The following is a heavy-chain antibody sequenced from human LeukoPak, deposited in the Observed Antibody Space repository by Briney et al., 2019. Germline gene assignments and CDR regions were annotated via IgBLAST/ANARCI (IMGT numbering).Heavy chain of an antibody. D-gene: IGHD3-10*01. J-gene: IGHJ4*02. CDR3: ARGSGSYTFDY. CDR2: INAGNGNT. Sequence: GASVKVSCKASGYTFTSYAMHWVRQAPGQRLEWMGWINAGNGNTKYSQKFQGRVIITRDTSASTAYMELSSLRSEDTAVYYCARGSGSYTFDYWGQGTPVTVSS. CDR1: GYTFTSYA. V-gene: IGHV1-3*01.